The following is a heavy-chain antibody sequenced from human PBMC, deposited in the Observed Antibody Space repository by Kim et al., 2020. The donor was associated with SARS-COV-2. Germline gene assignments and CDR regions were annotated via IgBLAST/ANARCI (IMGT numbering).Heavy chain of an antibody. D-gene: IGHD3-9*01. CDR3: ARGQKIRYFDY. CDR2: INHSGST. V-gene: IGHV4-34*01. CDR1: GGSFSGYY. Sequence: SETLSLTCAVYGGSFSGYYWSWIRQPPGKGLEWIGEINHSGSTNYNPSLKSRVTISVDTSKNQFSLKLSSVTAADTAVYYCARGQKIRYFDYWGQGTLVT. J-gene: IGHJ4*02.